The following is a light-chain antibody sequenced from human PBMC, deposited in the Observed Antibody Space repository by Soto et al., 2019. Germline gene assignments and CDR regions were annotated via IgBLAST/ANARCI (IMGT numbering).Light chain of an antibody. CDR3: QQYYSYPPIT. J-gene: IGKJ5*01. V-gene: IGKV1-9*01. CDR1: QGISSS. CDR2: AAS. Sequence: IQLTQSPSSLSASVEDRVNFTCRASQGISSSLAWYQQKPGKAPKLLIYAASTLQSGVPSRFSGSGSGTDFTLTISCLQSEDFATYYCQQYYSYPPITFGQGTRLEIK.